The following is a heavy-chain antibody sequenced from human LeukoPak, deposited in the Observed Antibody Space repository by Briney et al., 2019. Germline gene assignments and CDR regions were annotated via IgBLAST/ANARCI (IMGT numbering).Heavy chain of an antibody. CDR2: ISWNSGSI. D-gene: IGHD1-26*01. CDR1: GFTFDDYA. V-gene: IGHV3-9*01. CDR3: AKDIRAGPGGFDY. J-gene: IGHJ4*02. Sequence: PGGSLRLSCAASGFTFDDYAMHWVRQAPGKGLEWVSGISWNSGSIGYADSVKGRFTISRDNAKNSLYLQMNSLRAEDTALYYCAKDIRAGPGGFDYGGQGTLVTVSS.